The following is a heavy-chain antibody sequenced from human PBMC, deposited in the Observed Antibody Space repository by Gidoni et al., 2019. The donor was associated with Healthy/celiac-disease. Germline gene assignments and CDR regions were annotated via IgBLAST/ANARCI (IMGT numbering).Heavy chain of an antibody. Sequence: QVQLVESGGGVVQPGRSLRLSCAAPGFTFSSYAMHWVRQAPGKGLEWVAVISYDGSNKYYADSVKGRFTISRDNSKNTLYLQMNSLRAEDTAVYYCARVVYGGAAGTGYFDLWGRGTLVTVSS. CDR1: GFTFSSYA. J-gene: IGHJ2*01. D-gene: IGHD6-13*01. CDR2: ISYDGSNK. CDR3: ARVVYGGAAGTGYFDL. V-gene: IGHV3-30-3*01.